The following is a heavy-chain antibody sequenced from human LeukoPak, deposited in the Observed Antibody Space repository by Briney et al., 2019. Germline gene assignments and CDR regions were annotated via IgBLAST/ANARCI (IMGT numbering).Heavy chain of an antibody. Sequence: SQTLSLTCAISGDSVSSNSAAWNWIRQSPSRGLEWLGRTYYRSKLYNDYAVSVKSPITINPDTSKNQFSLQLTSVTPEDTAVYYCAREWKPIAVAGMWYFDYWGQGTLVTVSS. CDR2: TYYRSKLYN. CDR3: AREWKPIAVAGMWYFDY. D-gene: IGHD6-19*01. J-gene: IGHJ4*02. V-gene: IGHV6-1*01. CDR1: GDSVSSNSAA.